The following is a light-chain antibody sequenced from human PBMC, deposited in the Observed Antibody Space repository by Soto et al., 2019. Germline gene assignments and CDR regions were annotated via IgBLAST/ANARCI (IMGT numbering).Light chain of an antibody. Sequence: EVQLTQSPGSLSLSPGDRATLSSRASQSGYSDYLAWYQQKPGQAPRLLIYGASSRATGIPVRFSGSGSGTDFTLTISSLEAEDVAVYSCQQDGTSPYTFGQGTKVEIK. CDR1: QSGYSDY. V-gene: IGKV3-20*01. CDR2: GAS. J-gene: IGKJ2*01. CDR3: QQDGTSPYT.